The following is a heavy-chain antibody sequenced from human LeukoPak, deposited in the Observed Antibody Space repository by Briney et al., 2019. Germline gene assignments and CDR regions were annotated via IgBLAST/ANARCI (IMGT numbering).Heavy chain of an antibody. J-gene: IGHJ4*02. Sequence: GASVKVSCKASGYTFTSYYMHWVRQAPGQGLEWMGIINPSGGSTSYAQTFQGRVTMTRDTSTSTVYMELSSLRAEDTAVYYCARGGEDIVVVPAAILDYWGQGTLVTVSS. V-gene: IGHV1-46*01. D-gene: IGHD2-2*01. CDR1: GYTFTSYY. CDR3: ARGGEDIVVVPAAILDY. CDR2: INPSGGST.